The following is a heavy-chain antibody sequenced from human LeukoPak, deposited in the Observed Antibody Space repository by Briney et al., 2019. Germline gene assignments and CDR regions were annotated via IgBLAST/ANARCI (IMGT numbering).Heavy chain of an antibody. J-gene: IGHJ3*02. D-gene: IGHD1-7*01. CDR3: AKDRGNYILPPDAFDI. CDR1: GGSFSGYY. CDR2: INHSGST. V-gene: IGHV4-34*01. Sequence: SETLSLTCAVYGGSFSGYYWSWIRQPPGKGLEWIGEINHSGSTNYNPSLKSRVTISVDTSKNQFSLKLSSVTAADTAVYYCAKDRGNYILPPDAFDIWGQGTMVTVSS.